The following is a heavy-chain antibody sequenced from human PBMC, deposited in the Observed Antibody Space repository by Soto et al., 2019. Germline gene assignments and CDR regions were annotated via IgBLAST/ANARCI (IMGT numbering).Heavy chain of an antibody. CDR2: IYHGGPI. CDR3: AIDHKDSGTWSFVS. D-gene: IGHD2-15*01. J-gene: IGHJ4*02. V-gene: IGHV4-4*02. Sequence: QVQLQESGPGLVQPSGTLSLTCAVSGASVNTSDWWNWVRQPPGRGLEWIGEIYHGGPIYYNPSLKSRFTTTIDKSKNHVSLKHTSLTAADKAIDYCAIDHKDSGTWSFVSWGQGVLVTVSS. CDR1: GASVNTSDW.